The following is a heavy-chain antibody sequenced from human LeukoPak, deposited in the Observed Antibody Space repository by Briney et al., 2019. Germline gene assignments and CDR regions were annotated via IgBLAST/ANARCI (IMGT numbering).Heavy chain of an antibody. V-gene: IGHV3-7*01. Sequence: GGSLRLSCAASGFTFDCCGMHWVRQAPGKGLEWVANIKQDGTEKYYVDSVKGRFTISRDNAKNSLYLQMNSLRVEDTAVYYCAKVAKYYYGSETYYFFEHWGQGTPVTASS. CDR3: AKVAKYYYGSETYYFFEH. J-gene: IGHJ4*02. CDR1: GFTFDCCG. CDR2: IKQDGTEK. D-gene: IGHD3-10*01.